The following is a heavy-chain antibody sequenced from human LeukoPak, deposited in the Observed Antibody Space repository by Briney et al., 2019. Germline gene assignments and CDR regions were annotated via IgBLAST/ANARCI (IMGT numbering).Heavy chain of an antibody. V-gene: IGHV3-11*01. CDR3: ARVTGHYYYYGMDV. CDR2: ISSNGRTI. J-gene: IGHJ6*02. CDR1: GFNFGYKF. Sequence: GGSLRLSCAASGFNFGYKFMSWIRQAPGKGLEWLSYISSNGRTIHYADSVKGRFTISRDNANKSLYLQMNNLGAEDTAVYYCARVTGHYYYYGMDVWGQGTTVIVSS.